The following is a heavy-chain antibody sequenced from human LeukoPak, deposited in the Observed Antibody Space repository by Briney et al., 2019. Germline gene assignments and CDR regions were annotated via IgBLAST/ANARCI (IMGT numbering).Heavy chain of an antibody. V-gene: IGHV1-69*13. D-gene: IGHD6-13*01. CDR3: ARDADGDSSSWYGDAFDI. Sequence: ASVKVSCKASGGTFSSYAISWVRQAPGQGLEWMGGIIPIFGTANYAQKFQGRVTITADESTSTAYMELRSLRSDDTAVYYCARDADGDSSSWYGDAFDIWGQGTMVTVSS. J-gene: IGHJ3*02. CDR2: IIPIFGTA. CDR1: GGTFSSYA.